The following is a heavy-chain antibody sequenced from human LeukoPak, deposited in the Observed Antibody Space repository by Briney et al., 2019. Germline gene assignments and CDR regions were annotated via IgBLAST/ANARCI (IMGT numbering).Heavy chain of an antibody. D-gene: IGHD6-13*01. CDR1: GFTFSHYW. V-gene: IGHV3-74*01. CDR2: IYNDGSST. J-gene: IGHJ5*02. Sequence: GGSLRLSCAASGFTFSHYWMHWVRQAPGKGLVWVSRIYNDGSSTSYADSVKGRFTISRDNAKSTLYLQMNSLRAEDTAVYYCARHGVSSSWYWFDPWGQGTLVTVSS. CDR3: ARHGVSSSWYWFDP.